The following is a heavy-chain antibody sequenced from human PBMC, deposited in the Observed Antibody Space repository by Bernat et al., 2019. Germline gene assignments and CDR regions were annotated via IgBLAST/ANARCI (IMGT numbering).Heavy chain of an antibody. CDR1: GFSFGVYN. CDR3: ARDVPNCSGAACSPNFFDY. V-gene: IGHV3-48*02. J-gene: IGHJ4*02. D-gene: IGHD2-15*01. Sequence: EVQLVESGGGLVQPGGSLRLSCAASGFSFGVYNMNWVRQAPGKGLEWVSYISSSGSTIYYADSVKGRFTISRDNAKNSLYLQMNSLRDGDTAVYYCARDVPNCSGAACSPNFFDYWGQGIMVTVSS. CDR2: ISSSGSTI.